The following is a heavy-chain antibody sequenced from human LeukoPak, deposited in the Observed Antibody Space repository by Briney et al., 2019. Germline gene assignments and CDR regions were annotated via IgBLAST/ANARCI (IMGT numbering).Heavy chain of an antibody. CDR2: ISGSGANT. CDR3: AKLAGIVDY. Sequence: GGSLRLSCTASGVTFSSYDMNWVRQAPGKGLEWVSSISGSGANTYYADSVKGRFTISRDNSKNTLYLQMDSLRAEDTAVYYCAKLAGIVDYWGLGTLVTVSS. J-gene: IGHJ4*02. V-gene: IGHV3-23*01. CDR1: GVTFSSYD. D-gene: IGHD6-19*01.